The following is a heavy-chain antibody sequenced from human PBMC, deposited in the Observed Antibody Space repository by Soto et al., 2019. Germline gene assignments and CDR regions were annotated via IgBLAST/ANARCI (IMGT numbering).Heavy chain of an antibody. Sequence: SVKVSCKASGGTFSSYAISWVRQAPGQGLEWMGGIIPICGTANYAQKFQGRVTITADESTSTAYMELSSLRSEDTAVYYCARGKRVVYDFWSGYYYYFYMDVWGKGTTVTVSS. J-gene: IGHJ6*03. D-gene: IGHD3-3*01. V-gene: IGHV1-69*13. CDR3: ARGKRVVYDFWSGYYYYFYMDV. CDR2: IIPICGTA. CDR1: GGTFSSYA.